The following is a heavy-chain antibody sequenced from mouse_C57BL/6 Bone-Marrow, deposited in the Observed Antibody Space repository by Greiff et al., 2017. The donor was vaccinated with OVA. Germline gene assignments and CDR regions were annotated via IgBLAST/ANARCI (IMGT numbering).Heavy chain of an antibody. D-gene: IGHD1-1*01. CDR1: GFTFSDFY. Sequence: EVMLVESGGGLVQSGRSLRLSCATSGFTFSDFYMEWVRQAPGKGLEWIAASRPKANDYTTEYNSSVKGRFIVSRDTSQSILYLQMNALRAEDTAVYYSARDGSTGAMDYWGRGTSVTVSS. CDR3: ARDGSTGAMDY. J-gene: IGHJ4*01. CDR2: SRPKANDYTT. V-gene: IGHV7-1*01.